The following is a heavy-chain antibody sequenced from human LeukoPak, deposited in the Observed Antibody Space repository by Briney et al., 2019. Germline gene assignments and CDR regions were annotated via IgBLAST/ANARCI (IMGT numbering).Heavy chain of an antibody. CDR2: IYSGGST. D-gene: IGHD5-24*01. J-gene: IGHJ3*02. CDR1: GFTVSSNY. CDR3: AREGRDGYNYAFDI. Sequence: PGGSLRLSGAASGFTVSSNYMSWGRQAPGKGLEWVSVIYSGGSTYYADSVKGRFTISRDNSKNTLYLQMNSLRAEDTAVYYCAREGRDGYNYAFDIWGQGTMVTVSS. V-gene: IGHV3-53*01.